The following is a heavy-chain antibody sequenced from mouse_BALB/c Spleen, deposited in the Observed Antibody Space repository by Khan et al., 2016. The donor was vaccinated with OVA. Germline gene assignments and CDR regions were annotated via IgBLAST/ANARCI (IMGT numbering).Heavy chain of an antibody. J-gene: IGHJ3*01. CDR3: ARHGSTSWFAY. Sequence: EVQLQESGPELMKPGASVKISCKASGYSFSTYYIHWVTRSHGKTLEWIGYIDPFNGGTTYNQKFKGKATLTVDKSSSTAYMHLTSLTSDDSAVYYCARHGSTSWFAYWGQGTLVTVSA. D-gene: IGHD1-1*01. V-gene: IGHV1S135*01. CDR1: GYSFSTYY. CDR2: IDPFNGGT.